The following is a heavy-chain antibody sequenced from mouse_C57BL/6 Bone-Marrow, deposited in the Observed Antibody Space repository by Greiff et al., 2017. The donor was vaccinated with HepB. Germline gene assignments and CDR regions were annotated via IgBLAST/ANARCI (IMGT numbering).Heavy chain of an antibody. V-gene: IGHV1-64*01. Sequence: QVQLKQPGAELVKPGASVKLSCKASGYTFTSYWMHWVKQRPGQGLEWIGMIHPNSGSTNYNEKFKSKATLTVDKSSSTAYKQLSNLTSEDSAVYYCAQIYYYGSRGAMDYWGQGTSVTVTS. D-gene: IGHD1-1*01. CDR1: GYTFTSYW. J-gene: IGHJ4*01. CDR2: IHPNSGST. CDR3: AQIYYYGSRGAMDY.